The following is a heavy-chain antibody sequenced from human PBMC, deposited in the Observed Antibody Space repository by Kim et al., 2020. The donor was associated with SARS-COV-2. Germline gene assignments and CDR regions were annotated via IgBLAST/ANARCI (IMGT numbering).Heavy chain of an antibody. Sequence: GGSLRLSCAASGFTFSSYEMNWVRQAPGKGLEWVSYISSSGSTIYYADSVKGRFTISRDNAKNSLYLQMNSLRAEDTAVYYCARGLSITMIVVVSDAYWYSDLWGRGTLVTVSS. CDR1: GFTFSSYE. D-gene: IGHD3-22*01. V-gene: IGHV3-48*03. CDR2: ISSSGSTI. CDR3: ARGLSITMIVVVSDAYWYSDL. J-gene: IGHJ2*01.